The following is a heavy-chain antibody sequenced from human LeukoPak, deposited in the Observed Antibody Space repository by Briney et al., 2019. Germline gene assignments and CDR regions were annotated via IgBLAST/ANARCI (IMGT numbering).Heavy chain of an antibody. CDR2: ISSSGSTI. CDR1: GFTVSSNY. D-gene: IGHD3-22*01. V-gene: IGHV3-48*03. Sequence: GGSLRLSCAASGFTVSSNYMNWVRQAPGKGLEWVSYISSSGSTIYYADSVKGRFTISRGNAKKSLYLQMNSLRAEDTAVYYCARGKITMIVGPFDYWGQGTLVTVSS. J-gene: IGHJ4*02. CDR3: ARGKITMIVGPFDY.